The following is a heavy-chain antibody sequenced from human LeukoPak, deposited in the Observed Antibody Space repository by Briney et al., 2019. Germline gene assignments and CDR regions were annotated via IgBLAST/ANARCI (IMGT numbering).Heavy chain of an antibody. D-gene: IGHD3-22*01. J-gene: IGHJ5*02. V-gene: IGHV4-38-2*01. CDR2: VFHSENT. Sequence: SETLSLTCAVSGDSISSDYYWAWIRQPPGKGLEWIGSVFHSENTYYNPSLKSRVTISVDTPKNQFSLKLTSVTAADTAVYYCARGNEDYYDSSGYLSWGEGTLVTVS. CDR3: ARGNEDYYDSSGYLS. CDR1: GDSISSDYY.